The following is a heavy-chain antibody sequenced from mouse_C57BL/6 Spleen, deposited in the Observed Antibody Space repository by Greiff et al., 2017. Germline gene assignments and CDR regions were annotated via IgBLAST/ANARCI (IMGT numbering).Heavy chain of an antibody. Sequence: QVQLQQPGAELVKPGASVKLSCKASGYTFTSSWMQWVKQRPGQGLEWIGEIDPSDSYPNYNQKFNGKATLTVDTSSGTAYMQLSSLTSEDSAVYYCARIYYYGSSDVYYAMDYWGQVTSVTVSS. CDR2: IDPSDSYP. D-gene: IGHD1-1*01. CDR3: ARIYYYGSSDVYYAMDY. CDR1: GYTFTSSW. J-gene: IGHJ4*01. V-gene: IGHV1-50*01.